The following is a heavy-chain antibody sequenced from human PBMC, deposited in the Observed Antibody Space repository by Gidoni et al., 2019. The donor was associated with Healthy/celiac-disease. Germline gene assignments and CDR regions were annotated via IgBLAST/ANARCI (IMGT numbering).Heavy chain of an antibody. Sequence: VQLVESGGGVVQPGRSLRLSCEAPGFTFSRYGMHWVRQAPGKGLEWVAVISYDGSNKYYADSVKGRFTISRDNSKNTLYLQMNSLRAEDTAVYYCATTFCGGDCYLTLDYWGQGTLVTVSS. CDR3: ATTFCGGDCYLTLDY. J-gene: IGHJ4*02. D-gene: IGHD2-21*02. CDR1: GFTFSRYG. CDR2: ISYDGSNK. V-gene: IGHV3-30*03.